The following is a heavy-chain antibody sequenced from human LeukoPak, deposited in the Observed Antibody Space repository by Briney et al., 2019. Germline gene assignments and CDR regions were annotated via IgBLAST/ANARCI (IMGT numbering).Heavy chain of an antibody. V-gene: IGHV3-7*01. J-gene: IGHJ4*02. D-gene: IGHD4-17*01. CDR1: GFTFSNYG. CDR2: INQDGSAE. CDR3: VRLFGGVTTFDY. Sequence: GGSLRLSCAASGFTFSNYGMSWVRQTPGKGLDWVASINQDGSAEYYVDSVRGRFTISRDNAKNSLYLQVNSLRVDDTAVYYCVRLFGGVTTFDYWGQGTLVTVSS.